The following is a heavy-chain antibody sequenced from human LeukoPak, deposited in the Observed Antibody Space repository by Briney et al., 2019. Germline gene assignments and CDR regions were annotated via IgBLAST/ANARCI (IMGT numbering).Heavy chain of an antibody. CDR1: GFTFSSYG. J-gene: IGHJ4*02. CDR2: IWYDGSNK. Sequence: GRSLRLSCAASGFTFSSYGMHWVRQAPGKGLEWVAVIWYDGSNKYYADSVKDRFTISRDNSKNTLYLQMNSLRAEDTAVYYCARGWTEYSSGCLTAYWGQGTLVTVSS. D-gene: IGHD6-19*01. CDR3: ARGWTEYSSGCLTAY. V-gene: IGHV3-33*01.